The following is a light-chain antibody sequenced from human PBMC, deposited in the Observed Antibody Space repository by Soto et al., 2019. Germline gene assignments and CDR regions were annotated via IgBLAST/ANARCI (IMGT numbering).Light chain of an antibody. J-gene: IGLJ2*01. CDR2: EVR. CDR3: SSFTSRSSLI. V-gene: IGLV2-14*01. CDR1: MRDIGAYNL. Sequence: QSGLTQPASVSGSPGQSITIFCAGTMRDIGAYNLVSWYQQHPGRAPQLIIYEVRNRPSGSSFRFSGSKSGNTASLTISGLQAEDEADYYCSSFTSRSSLIFGGGTKLTVL.